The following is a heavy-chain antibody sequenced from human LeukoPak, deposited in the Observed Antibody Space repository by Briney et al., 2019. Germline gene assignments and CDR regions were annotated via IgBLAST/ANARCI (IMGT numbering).Heavy chain of an antibody. CDR2: ISAYNGNT. Sequence: GASVKVSCKASGYTFTSYGISWVRQAPGQGLEWMGWISAYNGNTNYAQKLQGRVTMTTDTSTSTAYMELRSLRSDDTAVYYCARGIKHYYDSKVPIDYWGQGTLVTVSS. J-gene: IGHJ4*02. V-gene: IGHV1-18*01. CDR3: ARGIKHYYDSKVPIDY. CDR1: GYTFTSYG. D-gene: IGHD3-22*01.